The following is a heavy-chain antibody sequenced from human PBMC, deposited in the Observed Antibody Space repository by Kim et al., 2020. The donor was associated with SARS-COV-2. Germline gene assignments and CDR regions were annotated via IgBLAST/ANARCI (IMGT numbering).Heavy chain of an antibody. CDR1: GGSVSSGSYY. CDR2: IYYSGST. V-gene: IGHV4-61*01. D-gene: IGHD3-9*01. J-gene: IGHJ6*02. CDR3: ARDRGILTGYWRSGDGMDV. Sequence: SETLSLTCTVSGGSVSSGSYYWSWIRQPPGKGLEWIGYIYYSGSTNYNPSLKSRVTISVDTSKNQFSLKLSSVTAADTAVYYCARDRGILTGYWRSGDGMDVWGQGATVTVSS.